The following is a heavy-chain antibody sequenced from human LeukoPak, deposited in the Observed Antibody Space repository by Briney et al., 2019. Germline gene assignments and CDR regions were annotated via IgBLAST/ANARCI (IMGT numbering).Heavy chain of an antibody. Sequence: SGTLSLTCAVSGGSISSSYWWSWVRQPPGKGLEWIGEVYHSGTTNYYPSLKSRVTISVDTSKKQFSLKLTSVTAADTAIYYCAREYGFMTTVFHAFDIWGQGTMVTASS. CDR1: GGSISSSYW. V-gene: IGHV4-4*02. D-gene: IGHD4-17*01. J-gene: IGHJ3*02. CDR2: VYHSGTT. CDR3: AREYGFMTTVFHAFDI.